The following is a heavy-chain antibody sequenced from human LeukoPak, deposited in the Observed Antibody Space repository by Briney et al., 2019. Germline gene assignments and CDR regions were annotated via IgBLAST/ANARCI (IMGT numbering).Heavy chain of an antibody. CDR1: GGSISSTTYY. V-gene: IGHV4-39*01. D-gene: IGHD3-16*01. Sequence: SETLSLTCPVSGGSISSTTYYWGWIRRPPGKGLEWIGSIYYSGSTYYNPSLKRRVTVSVDTSKNQFSLILSSVTAADTAAYYCVRGSTLRHYQYWGQGTLVTVSS. CDR2: IYYSGST. CDR3: VRGSTLRHYQY. J-gene: IGHJ4*02.